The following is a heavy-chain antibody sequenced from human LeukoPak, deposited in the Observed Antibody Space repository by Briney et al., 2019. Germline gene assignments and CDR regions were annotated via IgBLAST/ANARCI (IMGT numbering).Heavy chain of an antibody. V-gene: IGHV4-39*01. CDR2: IYYSGST. Sequence: PSETLSLTCTVSGGSISSSSYYWGWIRQPPGKGLEWIGSIYYSGSTYYNPSLKSRVTISVDTSKNQFSLKLSSVTAADTAVYYCARQEYSYGYPSGLSKFDYWGQGTLVTVSS. J-gene: IGHJ4*02. CDR3: ARQEYSYGYPSGLSKFDY. D-gene: IGHD5-18*01. CDR1: GGSISSSSYY.